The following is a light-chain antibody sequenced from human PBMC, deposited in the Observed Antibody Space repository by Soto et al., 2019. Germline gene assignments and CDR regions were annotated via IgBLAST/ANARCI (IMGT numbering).Light chain of an antibody. V-gene: IGKV3-15*01. CDR3: QQYNNWPPIT. J-gene: IGKJ5*01. Sequence: EIVMTQSPATLSVSPGERATLSCRASQSVSSNFAWYQQKPGQAPRLLIYGASTRATGIPTRFSGSGSGTEFTLTISSLQSEDFAVYYCQQYNNWPPITCGRGTRLEIK. CDR2: GAS. CDR1: QSVSSN.